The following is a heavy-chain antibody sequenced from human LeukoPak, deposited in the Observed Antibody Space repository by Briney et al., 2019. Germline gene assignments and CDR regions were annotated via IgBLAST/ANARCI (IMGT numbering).Heavy chain of an antibody. D-gene: IGHD5-18*01. V-gene: IGHV4-59*01. J-gene: IGHJ3*02. CDR3: ARSRSGYSYDHAAFEI. CDR1: GDSISTYY. CDR2: IDYRGST. Sequence: SETLSLTCTVSGDSISTYYWSWIRQPPGKGLEWIAYIDYRGSTTYNPSLRSRVTISVDTSRNQFSLKLSSVTAAYTAIYYCARSRSGYSYDHAAFEIWGQGTMVTVSS.